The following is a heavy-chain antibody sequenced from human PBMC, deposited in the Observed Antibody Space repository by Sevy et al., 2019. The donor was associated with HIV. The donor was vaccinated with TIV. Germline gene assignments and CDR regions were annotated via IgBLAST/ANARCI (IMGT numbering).Heavy chain of an antibody. CDR2: ISGSGGST. V-gene: IGHV3-23*01. CDR3: AKDHPLVGATDSCFDY. Sequence: GGSLRLSCVASGFTFSGYAMSWVRQAPGKGLEWVSAISGSGGSTYYADSVKGRFTISRDNSKNTLYLQMNSLRAEDTAVYYCAKDHPLVGATDSCFDYWGQGTLVTVSS. CDR1: GFTFSGYA. D-gene: IGHD1-26*01. J-gene: IGHJ4*02.